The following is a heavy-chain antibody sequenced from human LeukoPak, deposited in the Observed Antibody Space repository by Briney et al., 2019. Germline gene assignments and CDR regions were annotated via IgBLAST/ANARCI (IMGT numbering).Heavy chain of an antibody. Sequence: GEALILSCSASVFTLCCNHRRTVPQAPGKRLECVSLTYSGDTTYYADSVKSRLTISRDNSKNTLYLQMNSLRPEDTAVYYCARDPKGPWGQGTLVTVSS. CDR1: VFTLCCNH. J-gene: IGHJ5*02. CDR2: TYSGDTT. CDR3: ARDPKGP. V-gene: IGHV3-53*01.